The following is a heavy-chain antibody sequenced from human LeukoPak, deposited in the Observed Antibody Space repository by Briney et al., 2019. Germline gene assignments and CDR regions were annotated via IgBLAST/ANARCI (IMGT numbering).Heavy chain of an antibody. CDR2: IYYGGST. CDR1: GFTFSSYS. CDR3: ARGARGSTSCSDY. J-gene: IGHJ4*02. D-gene: IGHD2-2*01. V-gene: IGHV4-30-4*08. Sequence: LRLSCAASGFTFSSYSMNWIRQPPGKGLEWIGYIYYGGSTYYNPSLKSRLTISVDTSKNQFSLKLSSVTAADTAVYYCARGARGSTSCSDYWGQGTLVTVSS.